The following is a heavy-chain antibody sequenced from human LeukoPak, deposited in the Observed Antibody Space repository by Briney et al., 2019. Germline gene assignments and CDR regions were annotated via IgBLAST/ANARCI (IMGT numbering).Heavy chain of an antibody. CDR2: ISGSGGST. V-gene: IGHV3-23*01. D-gene: IGHD1-14*01. CDR1: GFTFNNYA. CDR3: AKVGLLPGAYFDY. J-gene: IGHJ4*02. Sequence: PGGSLRLSCAASGFTFNNYAMSWVRQAPGKGLEWVSSISGSGGSTYYADSVKGRFTISRDNSKNTLYLQMNSLRAGDTAVYYCAKVGLLPGAYFDYWGQRTLVTVSS.